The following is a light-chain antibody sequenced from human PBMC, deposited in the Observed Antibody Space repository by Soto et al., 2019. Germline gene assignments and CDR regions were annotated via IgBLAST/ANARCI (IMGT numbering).Light chain of an antibody. Sequence: IVLKQSPATLSLSPGERATLSCRASQSVSSYLAWYQQKPGQAPRLLIYDASNRATCIPARFSGSGSGTDFTLTISSLEPEDFAVYYCQQRSNWITFGHGSRLEIK. V-gene: IGKV3-11*01. J-gene: IGKJ5*01. CDR3: QQRSNWIT. CDR1: QSVSSY. CDR2: DAS.